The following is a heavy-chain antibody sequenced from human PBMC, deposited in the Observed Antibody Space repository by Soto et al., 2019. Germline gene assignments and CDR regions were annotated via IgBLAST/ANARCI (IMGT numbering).Heavy chain of an antibody. CDR3: ARDTSSSQGRGWFDP. Sequence: ASVKVSCKASGYTFTSYGISWVRQAPGQGLEWMGWISAYNGNTNYAQKLRGRVTMTTDTSTSTAYMELKSLRSDDTAVYYCARDTSSSQGRGWFDPWGQGTLVTVSS. D-gene: IGHD6-13*01. CDR1: GYTFTSYG. J-gene: IGHJ5*02. V-gene: IGHV1-18*01. CDR2: ISAYNGNT.